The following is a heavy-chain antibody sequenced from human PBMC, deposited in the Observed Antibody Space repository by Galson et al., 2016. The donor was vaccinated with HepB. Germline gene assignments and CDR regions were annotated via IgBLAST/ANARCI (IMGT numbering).Heavy chain of an antibody. Sequence: CAISGDSVSSHSATWNWIRQSPSRGLEWLGRTYYRSKRYNDYALSVKSRITINPDTSKNQFSLQLDSVTPEDTAVYYCARVRSGYSGYANPYYYGMDVWGQGTTVTVAS. CDR1: GDSVSSHSAT. D-gene: IGHD5-12*01. CDR2: TYYRSKRYN. CDR3: ARVRSGYSGYANPYYYGMDV. V-gene: IGHV6-1*01. J-gene: IGHJ6*02.